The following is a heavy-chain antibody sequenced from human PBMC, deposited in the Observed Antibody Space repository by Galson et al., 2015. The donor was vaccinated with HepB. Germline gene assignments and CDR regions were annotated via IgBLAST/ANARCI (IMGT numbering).Heavy chain of an antibody. CDR2: INSDGSST. V-gene: IGHV3-74*01. CDR3: ARGGMSTVTMSTNWYFDL. D-gene: IGHD4-17*01. CDR1: GFTFSDYW. J-gene: IGHJ2*01. Sequence: SLRLSCAASGFTFSDYWMHWVRQAPGKGLVWVSRINSDGSSTSYADSVKGRFTISRDNADNTLHLQMNSLRAEDTAVYYCARGGMSTVTMSTNWYFDLWGRGTLITVSS.